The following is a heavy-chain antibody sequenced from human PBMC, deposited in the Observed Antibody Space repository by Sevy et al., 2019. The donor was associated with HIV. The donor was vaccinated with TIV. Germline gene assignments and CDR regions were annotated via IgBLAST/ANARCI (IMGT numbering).Heavy chain of an antibody. Sequence: ASVKVSCKASGYTFTNYGINWVRQAPGQGLEWMGWISAYNGNTKYAQKLQGRVTMTTDTSTSTAYMELRSLRSADTAVYYCARAYCSSSSCQEGFDYWCQGTLVTVSS. CDR1: GYTFTNYG. V-gene: IGHV1-18*01. CDR2: ISAYNGNT. CDR3: ARAYCSSSSCQEGFDY. D-gene: IGHD2-2*01. J-gene: IGHJ4*02.